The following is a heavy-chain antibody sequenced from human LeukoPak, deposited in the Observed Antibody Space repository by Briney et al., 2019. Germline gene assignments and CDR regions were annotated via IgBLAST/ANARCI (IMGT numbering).Heavy chain of an antibody. D-gene: IGHD4-11*01. CDR2: ISGSGGST. CDR1: GFTFSSYA. J-gene: IGHJ4*02. CDR3: AKGPTVTTVYYFDY. Sequence: PGGSLRLSCAASGFTFSSYAMSWVRQAPGKGLEWVSAISGSGGSTYYADSVKGRFTISRDNSKNTLYLQMDSLRAEDTAVYYCAKGPTVTTVYYFDYWGQGTLVTVSS. V-gene: IGHV3-23*01.